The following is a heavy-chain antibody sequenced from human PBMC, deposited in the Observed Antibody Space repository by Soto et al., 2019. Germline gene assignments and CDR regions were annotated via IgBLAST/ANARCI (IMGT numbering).Heavy chain of an antibody. CDR2: INAGNGNT. CDR3: ARAAQWLTGDY. V-gene: IGHV1-3*01. D-gene: IGHD6-19*01. Sequence: ASVKVSCKASGYTFTSYAMHWVRQAPGQRREWMGWINAGNGNTKYSQKFQGRVTITRDTSASTAYMELSSLRSEDTAVYYCARAAQWLTGDYWGQGTLVTVSS. J-gene: IGHJ4*02. CDR1: GYTFTSYA.